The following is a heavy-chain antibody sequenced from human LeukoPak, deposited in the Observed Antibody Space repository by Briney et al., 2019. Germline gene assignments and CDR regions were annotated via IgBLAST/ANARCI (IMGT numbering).Heavy chain of an antibody. J-gene: IGHJ3*02. V-gene: IGHV1-69*13. D-gene: IGHD3-10*01. CDR1: GGTFSSYA. Sequence: GASVKVSCKASGGTFSSYAISWVRQAPGQGLEWMGGIIPIFGTANYAQKFQGRVTITADESTSTAYMELSSLRSEDTAVYYCARIDVEDGDRSPSGGAFDIWGQGTMVTVSS. CDR2: IIPIFGTA. CDR3: ARIDVEDGDRSPSGGAFDI.